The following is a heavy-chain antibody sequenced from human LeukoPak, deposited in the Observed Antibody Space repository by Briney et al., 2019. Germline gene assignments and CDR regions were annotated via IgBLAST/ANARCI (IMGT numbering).Heavy chain of an antibody. CDR3: AKDRAPSVYSGMGV. V-gene: IGHV3-66*01. Sequence: PGGSLRLSCAASGFTVNRTYMSWVRQAPGRGLECVSVIYGGGATYYSDSVKGRFTISRDNSKNTLYLQMNSLRAEDTAVYYCAKDRAPSVYSGMGVWGQGTTVTVSS. CDR1: GFTVNRTY. D-gene: IGHD5/OR15-5a*01. J-gene: IGHJ6*02. CDR2: IYGGGAT.